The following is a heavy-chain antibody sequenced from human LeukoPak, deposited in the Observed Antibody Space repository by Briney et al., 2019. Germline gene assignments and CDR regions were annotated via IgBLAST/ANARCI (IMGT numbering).Heavy chain of an antibody. J-gene: IGHJ6*03. CDR1: GGSISSFF. CDR2: IHYTGST. V-gene: IGHV4-59*01. CDR3: ARDNPAYCGGDCTRSGYYMDV. D-gene: IGHD2-21*02. Sequence: SSETLSLTCTVSGGSISSFFWNWIRQPPGKGLEWIGYIHYTGSTKDNPSLKSRVTTSVDTSKNQFSLKLSSVTAADTAVYYCARDNPAYCGGDCTRSGYYMDVWGKGTTVTISS.